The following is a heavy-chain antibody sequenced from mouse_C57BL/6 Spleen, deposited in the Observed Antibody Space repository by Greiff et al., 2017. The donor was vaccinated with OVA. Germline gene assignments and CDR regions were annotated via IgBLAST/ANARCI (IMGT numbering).Heavy chain of an antibody. J-gene: IGHJ2*01. D-gene: IGHD1-1*01. Sequence: QVQLQQSGAELVKPGASVKISCKASGYAFSSYWMNWVKQRPGKGLEWIGQIYPGDGDTNYNGKFKGKATLTADKYYSTAYMQLSILTSEDSAVYFCARSNYGSSFDYWGQGTTLTVSS. V-gene: IGHV1-80*01. CDR2: IYPGDGDT. CDR3: ARSNYGSSFDY. CDR1: GYAFSSYW.